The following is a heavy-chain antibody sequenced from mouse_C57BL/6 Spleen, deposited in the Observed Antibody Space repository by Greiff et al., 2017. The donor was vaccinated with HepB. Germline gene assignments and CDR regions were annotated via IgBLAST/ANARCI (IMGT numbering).Heavy chain of an antibody. V-gene: IGHV1-22*01. D-gene: IGHD2-1*01. J-gene: IGHJ3*01. CDR3: VYYGNYGVAY. Sequence: VHVKQSGPELVKPGASVKMSCKASGYTFTDYNMHWVKQSHGKSLEWIGYINPNNGGTSYNQKFKGKATLTVNKSSSTAYMELRSLTSEDSAVYYCVYYGNYGVAYWGQGTLVTVSA. CDR1: GYTFTDYN. CDR2: INPNNGGT.